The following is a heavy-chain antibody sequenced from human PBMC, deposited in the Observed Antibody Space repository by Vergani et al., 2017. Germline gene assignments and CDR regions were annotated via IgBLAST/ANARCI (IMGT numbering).Heavy chain of an antibody. Sequence: QVQLVQSGAEVKKPGSSVKVSCKASGATFRSNTISWVRQVPGQGLEWMGRIIPVLGKTKYAQDFQGRLTITADTSTSTAYMELTSLRSQDTAVYYCATVPVTSYFYYWGQGTLVTVSS. CDR2: IIPVLGKT. CDR1: GATFRSNT. CDR3: ATVPVTSYFYY. V-gene: IGHV1-69*08. J-gene: IGHJ4*02. D-gene: IGHD4-17*01.